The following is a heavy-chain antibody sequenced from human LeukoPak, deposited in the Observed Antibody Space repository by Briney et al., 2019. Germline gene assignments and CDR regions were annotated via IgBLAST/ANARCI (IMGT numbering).Heavy chain of an antibody. Sequence: GGFLRLSCAASGFTFSSYAMHWVRQAPGKGLEWVAFIRYDGSNKYYADSVKGRFTISRDNSKNTLYLQMNSLRAEDTAVYYCARDYASGSVHLDAFDIWGQGTMVTVSS. D-gene: IGHD5-12*01. CDR2: IRYDGSNK. CDR1: GFTFSSYA. CDR3: ARDYASGSVHLDAFDI. J-gene: IGHJ3*02. V-gene: IGHV3-30*02.